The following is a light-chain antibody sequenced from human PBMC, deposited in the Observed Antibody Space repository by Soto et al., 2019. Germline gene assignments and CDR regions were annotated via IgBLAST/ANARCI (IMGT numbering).Light chain of an antibody. CDR2: GAS. CDR3: QQYGSSPYT. Sequence: EIVLTQSPGTLSLSPGERATLSCRASQSVSNSFLAWYQQKPGQAPRLRIHGASNRATGTPDRFSGSGSGTDFTLTISRLEPEDFGVYYCQQYGSSPYTFGQGTKLEIK. J-gene: IGKJ2*01. CDR1: QSVSNSF. V-gene: IGKV3-20*01.